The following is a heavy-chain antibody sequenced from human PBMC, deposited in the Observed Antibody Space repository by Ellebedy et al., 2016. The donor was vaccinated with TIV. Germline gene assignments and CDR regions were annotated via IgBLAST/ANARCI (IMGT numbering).Heavy chain of an antibody. CDR2: IEDAGTET. CDR3: ARDRTPYDGYWVFDQ. Sequence: GESLMISCAASGFSFKNYWMTWVRQAPGKGLEWVASIEDAGTETYSVDSAEGRFIISRDNAKNSLYLRINNPRDEDTAVYYCARDRTPYDGYWVFDQWGQGTLVTVSS. D-gene: IGHD5-18*01. J-gene: IGHJ5*02. CDR1: GFSFKNYW. V-gene: IGHV3-7*03.